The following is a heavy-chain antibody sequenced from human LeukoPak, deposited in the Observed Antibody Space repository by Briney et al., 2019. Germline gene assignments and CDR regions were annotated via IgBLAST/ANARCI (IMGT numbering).Heavy chain of an antibody. Sequence: ASVKASCKASGFTFTSSAMQWVRQARGQRLEWIGWIVVGSGNTNYAQKFQERVTITRDMSTSTAYMELSRLRSDDTAVYYCARPRRTILAFDIWSQGTMVTVSS. J-gene: IGHJ3*02. V-gene: IGHV1-58*02. CDR3: ARPRRTILAFDI. D-gene: IGHD3-3*01. CDR1: GFTFTSSA. CDR2: IVVGSGNT.